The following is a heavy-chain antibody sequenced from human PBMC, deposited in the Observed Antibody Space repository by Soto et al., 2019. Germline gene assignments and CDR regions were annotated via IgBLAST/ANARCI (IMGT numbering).Heavy chain of an antibody. J-gene: IGHJ2*01. CDR3: XXMRGNXYXXDL. V-gene: IGHV3-11*01. CDR1: GFTFSDYY. CDR2: ISSTGNTI. Sequence: QVQLVESGGDLVRPGGSLRLSCAASGFTFSDYYMSWIRQAPGKGLEWISYISSTGNTIYYTDSVRGXXXXXXXXXXXXXXXXXXXXXXXXXXXXXXXXMRGNXYXXDLXXRGXXXTX.